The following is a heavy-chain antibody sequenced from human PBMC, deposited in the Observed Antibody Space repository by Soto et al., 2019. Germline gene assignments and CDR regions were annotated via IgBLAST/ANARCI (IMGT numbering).Heavy chain of an antibody. CDR2: IKDDGSEK. J-gene: IGHJ4*02. Sequence: EVQLVESGGGLVQPGGSLRLSCTASGFTFSSYWMSWVRQAPGKGLEWVANIKDDGSEKYYVDSVKGRFTISRDNAKHSLYLQMNSLRAEDTAVYYCARDSVRGYYHSSGYSTALDYWGQGTLVPVSS. CDR1: GFTFSSYW. V-gene: IGHV3-7*01. D-gene: IGHD3-22*01. CDR3: ARDSVRGYYHSSGYSTALDY.